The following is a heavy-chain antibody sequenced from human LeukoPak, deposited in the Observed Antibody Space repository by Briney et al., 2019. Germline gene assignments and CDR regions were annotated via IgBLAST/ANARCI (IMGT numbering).Heavy chain of an antibody. CDR2: IIPIFGTA. D-gene: IGHD6-6*01. Sequence: SVKGSCKASGGTFSSYAISWGRQAPGQRLEWMGGIIPIFGTANYAQKFQGRVTITTDESTSTAYMELSSLRSEDTAVYYCARGTFSGSSSFDYWGQGTLVTVSS. V-gene: IGHV1-69*05. CDR1: GGTFSSYA. CDR3: ARGTFSGSSSFDY. J-gene: IGHJ4*02.